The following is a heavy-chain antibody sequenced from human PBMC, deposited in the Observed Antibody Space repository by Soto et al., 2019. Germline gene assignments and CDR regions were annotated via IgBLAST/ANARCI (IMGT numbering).Heavy chain of an antibody. V-gene: IGHV3-53*01. Sequence: TGGSLRLSCAASGFTFSSYAMHWVRQAPGKGLKWVSVIYSGGSTYYADSVKGRFTISRDNSKNTLFLQMNSLRAEDAAVYYCAKDRPVNWNPQSPDNWFDSWGQGTLVTVSS. CDR2: IYSGGST. D-gene: IGHD1-1*01. CDR3: AKDRPVNWNPQSPDNWFDS. J-gene: IGHJ5*01. CDR1: GFTFSSYA.